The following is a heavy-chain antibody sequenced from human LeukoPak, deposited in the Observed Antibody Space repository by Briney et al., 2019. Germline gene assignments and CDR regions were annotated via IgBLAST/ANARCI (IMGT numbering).Heavy chain of an antibody. CDR2: ISTNGDGT. V-gene: IGHV3-64*01. D-gene: IGHD3-10*01. Sequence: GGSLRLSCVASGFSFSAYAMHWVRQAPGKGLEYVSGISTNGDGTYYANSVKGRFAIFRDNPKNTLYLQMSSLTAEDMAVYYCARYGSGSCYDYWGQGTLVTVSS. J-gene: IGHJ4*02. CDR3: ARYGSGSCYDY. CDR1: GFSFSAYA.